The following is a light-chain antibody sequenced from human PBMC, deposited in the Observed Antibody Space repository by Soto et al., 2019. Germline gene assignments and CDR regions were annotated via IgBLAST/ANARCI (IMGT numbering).Light chain of an antibody. J-gene: IGKJ2*01. V-gene: IGKV3-20*01. CDR1: QSVSSSY. CDR2: GAS. CDR3: QQYGSSPPYT. Sequence: EIVLTQSPGTLSLSPGERATLSCRASQSVSSSYLAWYQQKPGHAPRLLIYGASSRATGIPDRFSGSGSGTDFTLTISRLEPEDFAVYYCQQYGSSPPYTLGQGTKLEIK.